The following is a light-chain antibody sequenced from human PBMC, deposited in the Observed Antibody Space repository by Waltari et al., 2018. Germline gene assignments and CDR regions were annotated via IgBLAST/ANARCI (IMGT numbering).Light chain of an antibody. J-gene: IGLJ2*01. CDR3: YSTDRTGKQRV. Sequence: SYELTQPPSVSVSPGQTARLTCSRDALPNKCGDWYQQKSGQAPVLVIYEDNKRRSGIPERFSGSSSGTMVTLTISGAQVEDEGDYYCYSTDRTGKQRVFGGGTKLTVL. V-gene: IGLV3-10*01. CDR1: ALPNKC. CDR2: EDN.